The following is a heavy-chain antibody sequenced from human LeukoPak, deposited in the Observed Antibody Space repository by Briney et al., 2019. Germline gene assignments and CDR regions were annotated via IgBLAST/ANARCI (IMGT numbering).Heavy chain of an antibody. CDR1: GGSISSYY. J-gene: IGHJ3*02. CDR2: IYYSGST. Sequence: PSETLSLTCTVSGGSISSYYWSWIRQPPGKGLEWIGYIYYSGSTNYNPSLKSRVTISVDTSKNQFSLKLSSVTAADTAVYYCARGNGGRAVAVTSAFDIWGQGTMVTVSS. CDR3: ARGNGGRAVAVTSAFDI. V-gene: IGHV4-59*01. D-gene: IGHD6-19*01.